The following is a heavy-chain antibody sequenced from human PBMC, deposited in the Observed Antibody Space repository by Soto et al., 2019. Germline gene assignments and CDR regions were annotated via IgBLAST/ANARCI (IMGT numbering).Heavy chain of an antibody. V-gene: IGHV4-31*03. D-gene: IGHD3-3*01. CDR3: AREVLEWLPGNYYYYGMDV. CDR2: IYYSGST. J-gene: IGHJ6*02. CDR1: GSSISSGGYY. Sequence: SETLSLTCTVSGSSISSGGYYWSWIRQHPGKGLEWIGYIYYSGSTYYNPSLKSRVTISVDTSKNQFSLKLSSVTAADTAVYYCAREVLEWLPGNYYYYGMDVWGQGTTVTVSS.